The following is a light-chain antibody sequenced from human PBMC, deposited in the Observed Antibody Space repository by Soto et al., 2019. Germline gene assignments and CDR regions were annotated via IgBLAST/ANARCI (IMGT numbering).Light chain of an antibody. J-gene: IGKJ2*01. CDR2: GAS. Sequence: EIVLTQSPGTLSLSPGERATLSCRASQSVSSSYLAWYQQKPGQAPRLLTYGASSRATGIPDRFSGSGSGTDFTLTISRLEPEDFAVYYCQQYGNSAGTVFGQGTKLEIK. CDR1: QSVSSSY. V-gene: IGKV3-20*01. CDR3: QQYGNSAGTV.